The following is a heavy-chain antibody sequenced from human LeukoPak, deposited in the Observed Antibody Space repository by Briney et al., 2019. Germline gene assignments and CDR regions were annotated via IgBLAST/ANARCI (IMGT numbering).Heavy chain of an antibody. Sequence: ASVKVSCKASGYTFTSYDMNWVRQAPGQGLEWMGWMNPNSGNTGYAQKFQGRVTMTRNTSISTAYMELSSLRSEDTAVYYCARGSNRPGIAVAGTTGDVDYWGQGTLVTVSS. CDR1: GYTFTSYD. V-gene: IGHV1-8*01. J-gene: IGHJ4*02. CDR2: MNPNSGNT. CDR3: ARGSNRPGIAVAGTTGDVDY. D-gene: IGHD6-19*01.